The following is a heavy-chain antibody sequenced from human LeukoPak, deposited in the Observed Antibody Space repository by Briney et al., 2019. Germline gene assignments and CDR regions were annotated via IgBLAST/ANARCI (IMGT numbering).Heavy chain of an antibody. Sequence: EASVKVSCKASGYTFTSYYMHWVRQAPGQGLEWMGWINPNSGGTNYAQKFQGRVTMTRDTSISTAYMELSRLRSDDTAVYYCARDRTRGVGATPGYWGQGTLVTVSS. D-gene: IGHD1-26*01. CDR2: INPNSGGT. CDR3: ARDRTRGVGATPGY. V-gene: IGHV1-2*02. CDR1: GYTFTSYY. J-gene: IGHJ4*02.